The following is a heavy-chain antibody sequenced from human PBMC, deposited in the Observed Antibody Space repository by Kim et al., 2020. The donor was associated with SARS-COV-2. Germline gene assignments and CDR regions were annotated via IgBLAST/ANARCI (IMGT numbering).Heavy chain of an antibody. CDR1: GFTFTSYV. CDR2: ISGSGANT. V-gene: IGHV3-23*01. J-gene: IGHJ5*02. D-gene: IGHD6-19*01. Sequence: GGSLRLSCATSGFTFTSYVLTWVRQLPGGGLEWVSGISGSGANTYYADSVKGRFTISRDSSKNTLYLQLNSLRVDDTAVDYCAKDGYSSGWYEGNWFDTWGQGTPVTVSS. CDR3: AKDGYSSGWYEGNWFDT.